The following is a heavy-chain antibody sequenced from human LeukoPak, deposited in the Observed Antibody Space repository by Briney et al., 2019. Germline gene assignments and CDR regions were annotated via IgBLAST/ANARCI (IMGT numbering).Heavy chain of an antibody. CDR3: ARAPRGYGSGSYPLRATSNAFDI. J-gene: IGHJ3*02. CDR2: INHSGST. CDR1: GGSFSGYY. V-gene: IGHV4-34*01. D-gene: IGHD3-10*01. Sequence: SETLSLTCAVYGGSFSGYYWSWIRQPAGKGLEWIGEINHSGSTNYNPSLKSRVTISVDPSKNQFSLKLRSVTAADTAVYYCARAPRGYGSGSYPLRATSNAFDIWGQGTMVTVS.